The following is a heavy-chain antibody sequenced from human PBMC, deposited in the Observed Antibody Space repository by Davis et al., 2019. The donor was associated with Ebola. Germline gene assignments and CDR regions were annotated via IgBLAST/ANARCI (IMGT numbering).Heavy chain of an antibody. CDR3: ARAPYSGSCSDF. Sequence: AASVKVSCKASGYTFTSYDINWVRQATGQGLEWMGIINPSGGSTRYAQKFQGRVTMTRDTSTNTVYMELSSLRSEDTAVYYCARAPYSGSCSDFWGQGTLVTVSS. V-gene: IGHV1-46*01. J-gene: IGHJ4*02. D-gene: IGHD6-13*01. CDR1: GYTFTSYD. CDR2: INPSGGST.